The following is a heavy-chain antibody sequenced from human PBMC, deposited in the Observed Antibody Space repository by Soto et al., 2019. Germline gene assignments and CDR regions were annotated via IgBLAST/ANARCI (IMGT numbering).Heavy chain of an antibody. J-gene: IGHJ3*02. D-gene: IGHD3-9*01. V-gene: IGHV5-51*01. Sequence: GESLKISCKGSGYSFTSYWIGWVRQMPGKGLEWMGIIYPGDSDTSYSPSFQGQVTISADKSISTAYLQWSSLKASHTAMYYCARCPHPCVYAILNGYSDAFDIWGQGTMVTVSS. CDR3: ARCPHPCVYAILNGYSDAFDI. CDR2: IYPGDSDT. CDR1: GYSFTSYW.